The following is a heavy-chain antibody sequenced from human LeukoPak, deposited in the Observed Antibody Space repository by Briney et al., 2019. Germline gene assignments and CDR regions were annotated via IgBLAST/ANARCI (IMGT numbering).Heavy chain of an antibody. D-gene: IGHD5-12*01. V-gene: IGHV3-7*01. Sequence: GGSLRLSCAASGFTFSSYWMSWVSQAPGKGLEWVANIKQDGSEKYYVDSVKGRFTISRDNAKNSLYLQMNSLRAEDTAVYYCAREHSGYDFPGRDYYYMDVWGKGTTVTVSS. CDR1: GFTFSSYW. CDR3: AREHSGYDFPGRDYYYMDV. CDR2: IKQDGSEK. J-gene: IGHJ6*03.